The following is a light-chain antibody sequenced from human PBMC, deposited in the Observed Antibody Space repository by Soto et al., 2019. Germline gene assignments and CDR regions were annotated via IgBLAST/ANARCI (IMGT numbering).Light chain of an antibody. V-gene: IGKV3-20*01. Sequence: EIVLTQSPGTLSLSPGEGATLSCRASQSVSSRYLAWYQQKPGQAPRLLIYGASSRATGIPDRFSGSGSGTDSTLTITRLEPEDFAVYYCQQYGSSPPVTFGGGTKVEIK. CDR1: QSVSSRY. J-gene: IGKJ4*01. CDR3: QQYGSSPPVT. CDR2: GAS.